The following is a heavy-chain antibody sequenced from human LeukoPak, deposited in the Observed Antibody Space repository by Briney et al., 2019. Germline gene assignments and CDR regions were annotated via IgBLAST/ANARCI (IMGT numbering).Heavy chain of an antibody. J-gene: IGHJ4*02. CDR1: GFTVSSYY. CDR2: ISSSGSDI. D-gene: IGHD6-6*01. CDR3: ARDRSIAATGDTFDY. Sequence: TGGSLRLSCAASGFTVSSYYMSWVRQAPGKGLEWVSSISSSGSDIYYTDSVKGRFTISRDNARKSLSLQMNSLRVEDTAVYYCARDRSIAATGDTFDYWGQGTLVTVSS. V-gene: IGHV3-21*01.